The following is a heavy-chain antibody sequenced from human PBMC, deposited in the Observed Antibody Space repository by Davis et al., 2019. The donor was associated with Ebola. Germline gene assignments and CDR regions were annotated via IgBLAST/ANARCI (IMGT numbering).Heavy chain of an antibody. V-gene: IGHV3-9*01. J-gene: IGHJ6*02. CDR3: AKDTRRYCSSTSCYRGMDV. D-gene: IGHD2-2*02. Sequence: PGGSLRLSCAASGFTFSSYSMNWVRQAPGKGLEWVSGISWNSGSIGYADSVKGRFTISRDNAKNSLYLQMNSLRAEDTALYYCAKDTRRYCSSTSCYRGMDVWGQGTTVTVSS. CDR1: GFTFSSYS. CDR2: ISWNSGSI.